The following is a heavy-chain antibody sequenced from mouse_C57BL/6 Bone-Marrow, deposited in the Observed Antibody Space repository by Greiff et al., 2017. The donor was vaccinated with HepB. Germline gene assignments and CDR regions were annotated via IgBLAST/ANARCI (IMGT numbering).Heavy chain of an antibody. V-gene: IGHV1-76*01. J-gene: IGHJ1*03. CDR3: ARSYYYGSSRYWYCDV. Sequence: VQLQQSGAELVRPGASVKLSCKASGYTFTDYYINWVKQRPGQGLEWIARIYPGSGNTYYNEKFKGKATLTAEKSSSTAYMQLSSLTSEDSAVYFCARSYYYGSSRYWYCDVWGTGTTVTSPQ. D-gene: IGHD1-1*01. CDR1: GYTFTDYY. CDR2: IYPGSGNT.